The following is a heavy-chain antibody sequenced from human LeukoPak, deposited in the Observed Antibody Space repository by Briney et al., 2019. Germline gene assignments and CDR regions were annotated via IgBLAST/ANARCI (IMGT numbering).Heavy chain of an antibody. CDR1: GFTFSSYA. Sequence: PEGSLRLSCAASGFTFSSYAMSWVRQAPGKGLEWISAISGSGGSTYYADSVKGRFTISRDNSKNTLYLQMNSLRAEDTAIYYCAKEYDNSGYYYVAYWGQGTLVTVSS. J-gene: IGHJ4*02. D-gene: IGHD3-22*01. CDR2: ISGSGGST. CDR3: AKEYDNSGYYYVAY. V-gene: IGHV3-23*01.